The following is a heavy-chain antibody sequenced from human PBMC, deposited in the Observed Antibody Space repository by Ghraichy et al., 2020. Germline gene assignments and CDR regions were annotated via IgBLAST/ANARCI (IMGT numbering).Heavy chain of an antibody. D-gene: IGHD4-17*01. V-gene: IGHV4-59*01. CDR2: IYYSGST. J-gene: IGHJ4*02. CDR3: ARVSSGEYYGDHFDY. Sequence: ESLNISCTVSGGSISSYYWSWIRQPPGKGLEWIGYIYYSGSTNYNPSLKSRVTISVDTSKNQFSLKLSSVTAADTAVYYCARVSSGEYYGDHFDYWGQGTLVTVSS. CDR1: GGSISSYY.